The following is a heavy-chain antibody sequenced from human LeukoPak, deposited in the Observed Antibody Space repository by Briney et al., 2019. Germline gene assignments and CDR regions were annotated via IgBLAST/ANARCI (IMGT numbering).Heavy chain of an antibody. V-gene: IGHV5-51*01. CDR1: GYSFTSYW. D-gene: IGHD2-2*01. J-gene: IGHJ6*02. CDR2: IYPGDSDT. CDR3: ARQRQLLFNYYDMDV. Sequence: KGGESLKISCKGSGYSFTSYWIGWVRQMPGKGLEWMGIIYPGDSDTRYSPSFQGQVTISADKSISTACLQWSSLKASDTAMYYCARQRQLLFNYYDMDVWGQGTTVTVSS.